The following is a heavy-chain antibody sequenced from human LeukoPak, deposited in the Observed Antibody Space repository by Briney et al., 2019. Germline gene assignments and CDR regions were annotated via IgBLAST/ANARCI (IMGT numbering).Heavy chain of an antibody. CDR1: GFTFNRNW. CDR2: IKEDGSVK. Sequence: GGSLRLSCAASGFTFNRNWMSWLRQAPGKGLEWVANIKEDGSVKNYEDSMKGRFTISRDNAANSVSLLLNSLRAEDTAVYYCARDVGKGYFDYWGQGTLVTVSS. CDR3: ARDVGKGYFDY. V-gene: IGHV3-7*04. J-gene: IGHJ4*02.